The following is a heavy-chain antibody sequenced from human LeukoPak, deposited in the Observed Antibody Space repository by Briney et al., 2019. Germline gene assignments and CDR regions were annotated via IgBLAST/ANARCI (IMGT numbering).Heavy chain of an antibody. Sequence: GSLRLSCAASEFTFSDHYMSWIRQAPGRGLEWVSYISNSGISKYYTPSVKGRFTISRDNANNSLYLQMNSLRAEDSAVYFCARGKRRFWFDPLGQGTLVTVSS. J-gene: IGHJ5*02. D-gene: IGHD3-16*01. CDR2: ISNSGISK. V-gene: IGHV3-11*01. CDR3: ARGKRRFWFDP. CDR1: EFTFSDHY.